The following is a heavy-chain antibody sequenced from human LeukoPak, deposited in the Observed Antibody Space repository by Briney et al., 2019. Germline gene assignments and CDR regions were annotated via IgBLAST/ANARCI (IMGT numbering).Heavy chain of an antibody. Sequence: SETLSLTCTVSGGSISTSNYYWGWIRQPPGKGLEWIGNIFYSGSTYYSPSLKSRVTISLDTSRNQFSLKLNSVTAADTAVYYCAKSSGYGLGDIWGQGTMVAVSS. D-gene: IGHD3-22*01. CDR3: AKSSGYGLGDI. CDR1: GGSISTSNYY. J-gene: IGHJ3*02. V-gene: IGHV4-39*07. CDR2: IFYSGST.